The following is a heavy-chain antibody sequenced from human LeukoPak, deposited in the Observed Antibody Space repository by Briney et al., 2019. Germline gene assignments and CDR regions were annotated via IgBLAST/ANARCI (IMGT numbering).Heavy chain of an antibody. CDR3: ARGLWSFDY. D-gene: IGHD3-16*01. V-gene: IGHV3-7*01. CDR1: GFTFSNYW. CDR2: IEQDGSED. Sequence: GGSLRLSCAASGFTFSNYWMTWVRQAPGKGREGVANIEQDGSEDNYVDSVKGRFTISRENAKNSLYLQMNSLGAEDTAVYYCARGLWSFDYWGQGTLVTVSS. J-gene: IGHJ4*02.